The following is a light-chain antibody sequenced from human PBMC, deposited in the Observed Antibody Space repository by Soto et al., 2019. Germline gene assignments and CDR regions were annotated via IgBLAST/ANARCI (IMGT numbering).Light chain of an antibody. J-gene: IGKJ3*01. CDR3: LQYYNYPLT. Sequence: QMTQFPSSLSASVGDTVTITCRASQGIRFDLAWYQQKPGKAPNLLIYGASTLQTGVPSRFSGSGSGTVFTLTISSLQPEDFATYYCLQYYNYPLTFGPGTKVDIK. CDR2: GAS. V-gene: IGKV1-6*02. CDR1: QGIRFD.